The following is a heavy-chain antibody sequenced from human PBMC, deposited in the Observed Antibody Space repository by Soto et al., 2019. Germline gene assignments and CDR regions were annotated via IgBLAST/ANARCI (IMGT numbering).Heavy chain of an antibody. Sequence: PGGSLRLSCVASGFPLISYDMHWVRQAPGKGLEWVAVIWYDGSNKYYADSVKGRFTISRDNSKNTLYLQMNSLRAEDTAVYYCTTDRLGGQYYYYGMDVWGQGTTVTVSS. V-gene: IGHV3-33*08. CDR1: GFPLISYD. J-gene: IGHJ6*02. CDR3: TTDRLGGQYYYYGMDV. CDR2: IWYDGSNK. D-gene: IGHD3-16*01.